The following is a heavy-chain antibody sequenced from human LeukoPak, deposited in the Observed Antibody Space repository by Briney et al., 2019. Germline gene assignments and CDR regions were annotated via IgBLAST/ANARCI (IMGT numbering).Heavy chain of an antibody. CDR3: ARDPSPRTSYYYYYMDV. CDR2: ISNDGSNE. Sequence: GGSLRLSCAASGFIFSNYAMHWVRQAPGKGLEWVAVISNDGSNEYYADSVKGRFTISRDNSKNTLYLQMSSLRAEDTAVYYCARDPSPRTSYYYYYMDVWGRGTSVTVSS. J-gene: IGHJ6*03. D-gene: IGHD2-2*01. V-gene: IGHV3-30-3*01. CDR1: GFIFSNYA.